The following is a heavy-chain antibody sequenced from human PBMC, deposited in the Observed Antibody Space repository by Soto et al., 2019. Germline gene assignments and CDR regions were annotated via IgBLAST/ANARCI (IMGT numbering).Heavy chain of an antibody. CDR3: ARGGRGGWSGFRTNYYYYYGMDV. V-gene: IGHV4-59*01. J-gene: IGHJ6*02. CDR2: IYYSGST. CDR1: GGSISSYY. Sequence: PSETLSLTCTVSGGSISSYYWSWIRQPPGKGLEWIGYIYYSGSTNYNPSLKSRVTISVDTSKNQFSLKLSSVTAADTAVYYCARGGRGGWSGFRTNYYYYYGMDVWGQGTTVTVSS. D-gene: IGHD3-3*01.